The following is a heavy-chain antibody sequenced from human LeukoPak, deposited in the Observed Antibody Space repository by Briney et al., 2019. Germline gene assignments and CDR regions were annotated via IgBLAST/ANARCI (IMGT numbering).Heavy chain of an antibody. Sequence: GGSLRLSCAASGFTFSHFWMSWIRQAPGKGLEWVAYIKKTGSETYYVDSVKGRFTITRDNTRNSLFLQMYSLRAEDTAVYFCAREDGYCSGGNCYSYFDSWGQGTLVTVSS. J-gene: IGHJ4*02. CDR1: GFTFSHFW. CDR3: AREDGYCSGGNCYSYFDS. V-gene: IGHV3-7*01. CDR2: IKKTGSET. D-gene: IGHD2-15*01.